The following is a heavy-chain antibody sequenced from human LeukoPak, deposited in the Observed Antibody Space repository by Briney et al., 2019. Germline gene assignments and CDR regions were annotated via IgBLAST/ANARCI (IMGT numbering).Heavy chain of an antibody. CDR2: IYYSGST. CDR3: ARIYDSSGYGLDY. J-gene: IGHJ4*02. Sequence: PSETLSLTCTVSGGSISSSSYSWGWIRQPPGKGLEWIGSIYYSGSTYYNPSLKSRVTISVDTSKNQFSLKLSSVTAADTAVYYCARIYDSSGYGLDYWGQGTLVTVSS. CDR1: GGSISSSSYS. D-gene: IGHD3-22*01. V-gene: IGHV4-39*01.